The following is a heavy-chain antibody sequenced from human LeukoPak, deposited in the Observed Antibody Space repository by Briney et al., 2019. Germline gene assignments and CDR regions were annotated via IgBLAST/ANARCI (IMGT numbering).Heavy chain of an antibody. CDR2: INPNSGGT. CDR1: GYTFTGYY. J-gene: IGHJ4*02. D-gene: IGHD3-10*01. CDR3: ARLRGSSDDY. V-gene: IGHV1-2*06. Sequence: GASVKVSCKASGYTFTGYYMLWVRQAPGQGLEWMGRINPNSGGTNYAKKFQGRVTMTRDTSISTAYMELSRLRSDYTAVYYCARLRGSSDDYWGQGTLVTVSS.